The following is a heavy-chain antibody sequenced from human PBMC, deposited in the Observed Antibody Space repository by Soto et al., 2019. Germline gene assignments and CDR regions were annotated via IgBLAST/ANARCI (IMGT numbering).Heavy chain of an antibody. Sequence: SETLSLTCTVSGGSVSSGSYYWSWIRQPPGKGLEWIGYIYYSGSTNYNPSLKSRVTISVDTSKNQFSLKLSSVTAADTAVYYCARGSYCGGDCPTPFDYWGQGTLVTVSS. V-gene: IGHV4-61*01. CDR2: IYYSGST. CDR1: GGSVSSGSYY. D-gene: IGHD2-21*02. CDR3: ARGSYCGGDCPTPFDY. J-gene: IGHJ4*02.